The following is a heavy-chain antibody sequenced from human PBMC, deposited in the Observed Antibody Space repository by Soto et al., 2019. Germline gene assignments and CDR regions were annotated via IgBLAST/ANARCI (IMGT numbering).Heavy chain of an antibody. J-gene: IGHJ4*02. CDR3: ARAQYYDFWSGSPFDY. V-gene: IGHV4-34*01. CDR1: GGSFSGYY. D-gene: IGHD3-3*01. Sequence: SSETLSLTCAVYGGSFSGYYWSWIRQPPGKGLEWIGEINHSGSTNYNPSLKSRVTISVDTSKNQFSLKLSSVTAADTAVYYCARAQYYDFWSGSPFDYWGQGTLVTVSS. CDR2: INHSGST.